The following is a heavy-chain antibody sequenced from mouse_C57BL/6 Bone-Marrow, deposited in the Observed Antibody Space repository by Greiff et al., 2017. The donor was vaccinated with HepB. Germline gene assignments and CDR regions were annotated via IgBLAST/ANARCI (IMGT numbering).Heavy chain of an antibody. CDR1: GFTFSDYY. V-gene: IGHV5-16*01. J-gene: IGHJ2*01. D-gene: IGHD1-1*01. CDR3: AREGYYGSSYENYFDY. Sequence: EVQLQESEGGLVQPGSSMKLSCTASGFTFSDYYMAWVRQVPEKGLEWVANINYDGSSTYYLDSLKSRFIISRDNAKNILYLQMSSLKSEDTATYYSAREGYYGSSYENYFDYWGQGTTLTVSS. CDR2: INYDGSST.